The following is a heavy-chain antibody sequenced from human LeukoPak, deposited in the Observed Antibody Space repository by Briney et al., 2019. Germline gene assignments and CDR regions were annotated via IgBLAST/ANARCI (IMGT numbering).Heavy chain of an antibody. J-gene: IGHJ4*02. Sequence: AGTLSLTCTVSGVTISSYYWSWVRQAAGKGLEWIGSIYSSGDTNYHPSLKSRVTMSIATSKKQFHLNLSSVTAADTAVYYCAAYQQQLAFDYWGQGTLVTVSS. CDR2: IYSSGDT. CDR3: AAYQQQLAFDY. V-gene: IGHV4-4*07. D-gene: IGHD6-13*01. CDR1: GVTISSYY.